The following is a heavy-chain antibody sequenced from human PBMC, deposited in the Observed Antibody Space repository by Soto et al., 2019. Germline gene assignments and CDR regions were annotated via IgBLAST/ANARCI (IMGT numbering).Heavy chain of an antibody. CDR2: IKTDASEK. J-gene: IGHJ4*01. CDR3: ARDSGYGSGSSVTHYLAC. D-gene: IGHD3-10*01. V-gene: IGHV3-7*01. Sequence: GGSLRRSCAASVFTLRIYWISWGRQAPGKGREWLATIKTDASEKKYVDSVKGRFTVSRDNAKNSLYVQMDSLRAEAPAVYYCARDSGYGSGSSVTHYLACWGNGPLVPAS. CDR1: VFTLRIYW.